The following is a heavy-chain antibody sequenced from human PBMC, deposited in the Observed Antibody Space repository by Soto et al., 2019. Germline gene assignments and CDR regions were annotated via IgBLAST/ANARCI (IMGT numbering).Heavy chain of an antibody. V-gene: IGHV3-30*01. CDR3: ARVHCTTELCSGLYFYYALDV. CDR1: GFTFSDYA. J-gene: IGHJ6*02. D-gene: IGHD2-21*01. Sequence: QVQLVESGGGVVQPGRSLRLSCAASGFTFSDYAMHWVRQPPGKGLEWVAIISSDGKNTYYGDSVKGRFTISRDDSTSTRSLQMNGLRPEDTAVYFCARVHCTTELCSGLYFYYALDVWGQGTTVTVSS. CDR2: ISSDGKNT.